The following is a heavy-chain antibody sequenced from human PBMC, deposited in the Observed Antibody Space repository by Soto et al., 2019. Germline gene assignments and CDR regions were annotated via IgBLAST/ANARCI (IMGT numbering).Heavy chain of an antibody. J-gene: IGHJ6*02. Sequence: LRLSCAASGFTFSSYGMHWVRQAPGKGLEWVAVIWYDGSNKYYADSVKGRFTISRDNSKNTLYLQMNSLRAEDTAVYYCASDSSGWYNDYYYGMDVWGQGTTVTVSS. D-gene: IGHD6-19*01. V-gene: IGHV3-33*01. CDR3: ASDSSGWYNDYYYGMDV. CDR2: IWYDGSNK. CDR1: GFTFSSYG.